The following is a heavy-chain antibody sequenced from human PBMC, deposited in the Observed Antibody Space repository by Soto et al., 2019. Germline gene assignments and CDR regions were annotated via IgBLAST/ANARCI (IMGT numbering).Heavy chain of an antibody. D-gene: IGHD4-17*01. J-gene: IGHJ4*02. CDR1: GGPISGHGYY. V-gene: IGHV4-31*03. CDR3: AIGAYGSPAY. CDR2: LHYSGRA. Sequence: QVHLQESGPGLVKPSQTLSLTCTVSGGPISGHGYYCSWLRQHPEKGLEWIGYLHYSGRAYYTPSLKSRVAISVDMYRNQFSLSLTSESAADTAVYYCAIGAYGSPAYWGQGPRVNVSS.